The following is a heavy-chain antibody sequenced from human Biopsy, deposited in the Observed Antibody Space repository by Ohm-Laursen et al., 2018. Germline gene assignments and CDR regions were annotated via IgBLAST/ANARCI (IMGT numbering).Heavy chain of an antibody. J-gene: IGHJ2*01. D-gene: IGHD3-22*01. CDR1: GDSISSYY. Sequence: SETLSLTYTFSGDSISSYYWSWIRQPPGKGLQWIGYVYYTWSTDYNPSLQSRVTISGDTSKNHFSLRLRSVTPADTAIYYCARDRGYYSDRTVTGYFDLWGRGTLVTVSS. CDR2: VYYTWST. CDR3: ARDRGYYSDRTVTGYFDL. V-gene: IGHV4-59*01.